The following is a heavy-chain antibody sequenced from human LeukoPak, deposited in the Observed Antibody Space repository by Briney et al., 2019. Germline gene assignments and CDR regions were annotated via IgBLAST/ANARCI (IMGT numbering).Heavy chain of an antibody. CDR1: GYTFTSYN. CDR3: ARGLPKAVFGMVIED. CDR2: MNTNSGNT. Sequence: GASVNVSCKASGYTFTSYNINWVRQPTGQGLEWMGWMNTNSGNTGYSQNFQGRVTMTRDTSISTAYMELSSLMSEDTAVYYCARGLPKAVFGMVIEDWGQGTLVTVSS. V-gene: IGHV1-8*01. J-gene: IGHJ1*01. D-gene: IGHD3-3*01.